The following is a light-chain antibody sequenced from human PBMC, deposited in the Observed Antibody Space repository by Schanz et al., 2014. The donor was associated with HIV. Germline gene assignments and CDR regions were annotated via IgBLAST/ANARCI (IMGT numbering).Light chain of an antibody. Sequence: QSALTQPASVSGSPGQSITISCTGTSSNVGGYDYVSWYQQHPGKAPKLIIYDVSNRPSGVPDRFSGSKSGNTASLTISGLQAEDEADYYCCSYAGSYTLVFGGGTKLTV. CDR2: DVS. CDR3: CSYAGSYTLV. J-gene: IGLJ2*01. V-gene: IGLV2-11*01. CDR1: SSNVGGYDY.